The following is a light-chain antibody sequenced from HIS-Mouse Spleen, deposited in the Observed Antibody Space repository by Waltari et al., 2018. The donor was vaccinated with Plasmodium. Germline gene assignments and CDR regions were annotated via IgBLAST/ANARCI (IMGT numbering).Light chain of an antibody. CDR3: QQYGSSPYT. J-gene: IGKJ2*01. Sequence: EIVLTQSPGTLSLSPGERATLSCRASQGVSSSYLAWYQHKPGQAPRLLSYGASSRVTGIPDRFSGSGSGTDFTLTISRLEPEDFAVYYCQQYGSSPYTFGQGTKLEIK. CDR1: QGVSSSY. V-gene: IGKV3-20*01. CDR2: GAS.